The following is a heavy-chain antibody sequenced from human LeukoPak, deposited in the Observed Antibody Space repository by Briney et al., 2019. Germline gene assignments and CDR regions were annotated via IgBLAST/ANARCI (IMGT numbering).Heavy chain of an antibody. CDR2: IKEDGSEQ. V-gene: IGHV3-7*01. D-gene: IGHD6-19*01. Sequence: GGSLRLSCAASGFSFRTYWMSWVRQAPGKELEWMANIKEDGSEQYYVDSVKGRFTVSRDNARNSLYLQMNSLRAEDTAVYYCARGQWLVRAFDIWGQGTMVTVSS. J-gene: IGHJ3*02. CDR1: GFSFRTYW. CDR3: ARGQWLVRAFDI.